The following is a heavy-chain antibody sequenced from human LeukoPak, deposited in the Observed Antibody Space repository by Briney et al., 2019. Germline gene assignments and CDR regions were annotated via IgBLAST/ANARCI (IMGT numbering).Heavy chain of an antibody. V-gene: IGHV1-2*02. CDR1: EYTFTGYY. CDR3: AREYDFWSGSHSDAFDI. J-gene: IGHJ3*02. D-gene: IGHD3-3*01. Sequence: ASVKVSCKTFEYTFTGYYIQWVRQAPGQGLEWLGWINPNSGGTNYAQKFQGRVTMTRDTSISTAYMELSRLRSDDTAVYYCAREYDFWSGSHSDAFDIWGQGTMVTVSS. CDR2: INPNSGGT.